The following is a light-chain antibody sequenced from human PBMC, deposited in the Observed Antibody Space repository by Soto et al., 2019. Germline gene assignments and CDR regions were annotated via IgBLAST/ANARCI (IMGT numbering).Light chain of an antibody. CDR3: QSTDSSGTYLYV. V-gene: IGLV3-25*02. Sequence: SYELTQPPSVSVSPGQTARITCSGDALPKQYAYWYQQKPGQAPVLVIYKDSERPSGIPERFSGSSSGTTVTLTISGVQVEDEADYYCQSTDSSGTYLYVFGTGTKV. J-gene: IGLJ1*01. CDR1: ALPKQY. CDR2: KDS.